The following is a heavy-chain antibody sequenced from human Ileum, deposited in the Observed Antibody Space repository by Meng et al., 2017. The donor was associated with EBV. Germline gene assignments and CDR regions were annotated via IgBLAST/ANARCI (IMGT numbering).Heavy chain of an antibody. D-gene: IGHD3-22*01. Sequence: ERATGWSTPSNTLSLTCSVSGYSLSSTNWWGWIRQPPGKGLEWIRYIYYSGRTSYNPSLKSRVTMSVDTSKNQFSLNLNSVTAVDTAVYYCARNVPGTSAYYDWGQGTLVTVSS. CDR2: IYYSGRT. CDR3: ARNVPGTSAYYD. CDR1: GYSLSSTNW. J-gene: IGHJ4*02. V-gene: IGHV4-28*01.